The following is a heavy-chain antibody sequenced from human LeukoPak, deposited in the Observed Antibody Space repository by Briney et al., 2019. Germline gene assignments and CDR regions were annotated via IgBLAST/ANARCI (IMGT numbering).Heavy chain of an antibody. D-gene: IGHD5-18*01. CDR3: AKAPTRGYSYGYGAVVDY. Sequence: GGSLRLSCAASGFTVSSNYMSWVRQAPGKGLEWVSVIYSGGSTYYADSVKGRFTISRDNSKNTLYLQMNSLRAEDTAVYYCAKAPTRGYSYGYGAVVDYWGQGTLVTVSS. V-gene: IGHV3-53*01. J-gene: IGHJ4*02. CDR1: GFTVSSNY. CDR2: IYSGGST.